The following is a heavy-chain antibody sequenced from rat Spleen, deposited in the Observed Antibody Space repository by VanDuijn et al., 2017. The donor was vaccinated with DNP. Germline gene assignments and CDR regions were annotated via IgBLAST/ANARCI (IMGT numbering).Heavy chain of an antibody. CDR1: GFAFSDYA. D-gene: IGHD1-11*01. Sequence: EVQLVESGGGLVQPGRSLKLSCAASGFAFSDYAMAWVRQAPKKGLEWVATIIYEGSSTYYGDSVKGRFTISRDNAKSTLYLQMNSLRSEDTATYYCARAEGTGFPYWGQGTLVSVSS. V-gene: IGHV5-17*01. CDR3: ARAEGTGFPY. J-gene: IGHJ3*01. CDR2: IIYEGSST.